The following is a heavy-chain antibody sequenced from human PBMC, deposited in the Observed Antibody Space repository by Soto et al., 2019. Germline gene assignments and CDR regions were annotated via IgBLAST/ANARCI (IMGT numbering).Heavy chain of an antibody. Sequence: QVKLVQSGAEVKKPGSSVKVSCKASGGTFSSYAISRVRQAPGQGLEWMGGIIPISGTANYAQKFQGRVTITADESTSTAYMELSSLRSEDTAVYYCARSQGSSTSLEIYYYYYYGMDVWRQGTTVTVSS. D-gene: IGHD2-2*01. CDR3: ARSQGSSTSLEIYYYYYYGMDV. V-gene: IGHV1-69*01. CDR1: GGTFSSYA. CDR2: IIPISGTA. J-gene: IGHJ6*02.